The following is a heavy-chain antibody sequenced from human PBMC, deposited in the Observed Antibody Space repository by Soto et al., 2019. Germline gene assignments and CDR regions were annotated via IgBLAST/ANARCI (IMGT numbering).Heavy chain of an antibody. J-gene: IGHJ3*02. CDR1: GGSVSSGSYY. CDR3: ARDWFSGAFDI. CDR2: IYYSGST. V-gene: IGHV4-61*01. Sequence: SETLSLTXTVSGGSVSSGSYYWSWIRQPPGKGLEWIGYIYYSGSTNYNPSLKSRVTISVDTSKNQFSLKLSSVTAADPAVYYCARDWFSGAFDIWGQGTMVTVSS. D-gene: IGHD3-10*01.